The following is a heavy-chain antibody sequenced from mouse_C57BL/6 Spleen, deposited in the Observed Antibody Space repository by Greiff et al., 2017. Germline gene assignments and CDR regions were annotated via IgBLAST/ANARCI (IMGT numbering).Heavy chain of an antibody. Sequence: VQLQQPGAELVRPGSSVKLSCKASGYTFTSYWMHWVKQRPIQGLEWIGNIYPSDSDTHYNQKFKDKATFTVDKSSSTAYMQLSSLTSEDSAVYYCARWKYDYADAMDYWGQGTSVTVSA. CDR3: ARWKYDYADAMDY. J-gene: IGHJ4*01. D-gene: IGHD2-4*01. V-gene: IGHV1-52*01. CDR1: GYTFTSYW. CDR2: IYPSDSDT.